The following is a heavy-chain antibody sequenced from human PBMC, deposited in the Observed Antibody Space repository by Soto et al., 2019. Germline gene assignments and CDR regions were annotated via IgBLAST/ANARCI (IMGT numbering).Heavy chain of an antibody. V-gene: IGHV4-39*01. Sequence: QLQLQESGPGLVKPSETLSLTCTVSGGSISSSSYYWGWIRQPPEKGLEWIGSIYYSGSTYYNPSLKSRVTISVHTPKNQFSLKLNSVTAADTTVYYCARFGARCGGEREMRYYFDYRGQGTLVTVSS. CDR1: GGSISSSSYY. CDR2: IYYSGST. J-gene: IGHJ4*02. CDR3: ARFGARCGGEREMRYYFDY. D-gene: IGHD2-21*01.